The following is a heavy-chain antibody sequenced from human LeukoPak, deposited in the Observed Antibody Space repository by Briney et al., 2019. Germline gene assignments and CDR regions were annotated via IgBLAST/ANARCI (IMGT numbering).Heavy chain of an antibody. CDR1: GASISSTSYY. D-gene: IGHD3-10*01. CDR3: ARIHGSGSYYNPQNWFDP. V-gene: IGHV4-39*07. J-gene: IGHJ5*02. Sequence: SETLSLTCTVSGASISSTSYYWGWIRQPPGKGLEWIGSIHHTGNTYYNPSLKSRVTISVDTSKNQFYLKLRSVTAADTAVYHCARIHGSGSYYNPQNWFDPWGQGTLVIVST. CDR2: IHHTGNT.